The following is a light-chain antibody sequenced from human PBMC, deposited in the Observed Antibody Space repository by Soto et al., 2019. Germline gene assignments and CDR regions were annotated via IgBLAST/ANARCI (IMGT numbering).Light chain of an antibody. CDR3: AAWDDSLNGHV. CDR1: SSNIGTSS. J-gene: IGLJ1*01. Sequence: QSVLTQPPSASGTPGQRVTISCSGSSSNIGTSSVHWFQQLPGTAPKLLISTTNQRPSGVPERFSGSKSGTSASLAISGLQSDDEADSYCAAWDDSLNGHVFGTGTKVTVL. V-gene: IGLV1-44*01. CDR2: TTN.